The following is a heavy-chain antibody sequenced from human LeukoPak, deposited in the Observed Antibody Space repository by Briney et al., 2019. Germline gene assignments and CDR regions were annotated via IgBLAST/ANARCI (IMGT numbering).Heavy chain of an antibody. Sequence: ASVKVSCKASGYTFTGYYLHWVRQAPGQGLEWMGWINPSSGGTDYAQKFQGRVTMTRDTSIRTAYMELSRLRSDDTAVYYCARGGYCSSTSCFVLAADFDYWGQGTLVTVSS. J-gene: IGHJ4*02. D-gene: IGHD2-2*01. V-gene: IGHV1-2*02. CDR1: GYTFTGYY. CDR2: INPSSGGT. CDR3: ARGGYCSSTSCFVLAADFDY.